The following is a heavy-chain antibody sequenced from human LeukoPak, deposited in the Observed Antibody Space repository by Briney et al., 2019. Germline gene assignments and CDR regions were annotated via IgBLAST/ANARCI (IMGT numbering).Heavy chain of an antibody. CDR3: ARAGCGGDCYYYNHLGLGWFDP. CDR2: INPSVGST. CDR1: GYTFTSYY. D-gene: IGHD2-21*02. V-gene: IGHV1-46*01. Sequence: ASVKVSCKASGYTFTSYYMHWVRQAPGQGLEWMGIINPSVGSTSYAQKFQGRVTMTRDTSTSTVYMELSSLRSEDTAVYYCARAGCGGDCYYYNHLGLGWFDPWGQGTLVTVSS. J-gene: IGHJ5*02.